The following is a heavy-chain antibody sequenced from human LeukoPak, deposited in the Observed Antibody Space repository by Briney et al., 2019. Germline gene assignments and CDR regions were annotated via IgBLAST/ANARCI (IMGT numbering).Heavy chain of an antibody. Sequence: ASVKVSCKASGGTFSSYAISWVRQAPGQGLEWTGGIIPIFGTANYAQKFQGRVTITTDESTSTAYMELSSLRSEDTAVYYCAREVYYYYYMDVWGKGTTVTVSS. J-gene: IGHJ6*03. CDR2: IIPIFGTA. V-gene: IGHV1-69*05. CDR3: AREVYYYYYMDV. CDR1: GGTFSSYA.